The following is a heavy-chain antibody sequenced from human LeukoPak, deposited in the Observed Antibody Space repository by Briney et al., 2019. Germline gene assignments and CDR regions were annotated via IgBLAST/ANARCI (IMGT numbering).Heavy chain of an antibody. CDR3: ARVTVGIQIWLDY. J-gene: IGHJ4*02. D-gene: IGHD5-18*01. V-gene: IGHV1-2*02. CDR1: GYTFTGYY. Sequence: GASVKVSCKASGYTFTGYYMHWVRQAPGQGLEWMGWINPNSGGTNYAQKFQGRVTMTRDTSISTAYMELSRLRSDDTAVYYCARVTVGIQIWLDYWGQGTLVTVSS. CDR2: INPNSGGT.